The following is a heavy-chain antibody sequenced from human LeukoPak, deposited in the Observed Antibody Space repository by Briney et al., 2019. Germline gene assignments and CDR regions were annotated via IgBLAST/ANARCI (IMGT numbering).Heavy chain of an antibody. Sequence: SETLSLTCTVSGGSISSSSYYWGWIRQPPGKGLEWIGSIYYSGSTYYNPSLKSRVTISVDTSKNQFSLKLSSVTAADTAVYYCASVPTAIGDYYYGMDVWGQGTTVTVSS. CDR1: GGSISSSSYY. CDR3: ASVPTAIGDYYYGMDV. CDR2: IYYSGST. V-gene: IGHV4-39*07. J-gene: IGHJ6*02. D-gene: IGHD2-2*01.